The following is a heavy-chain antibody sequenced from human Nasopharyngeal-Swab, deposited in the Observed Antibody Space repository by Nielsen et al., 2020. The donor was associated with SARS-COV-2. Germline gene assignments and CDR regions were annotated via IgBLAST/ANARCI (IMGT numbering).Heavy chain of an antibody. J-gene: IGHJ6*02. CDR2: ISSSSSYI. V-gene: IGHV3-21*01. Sequence: GGSLRLSCAASGFTFSTYSMNWVRQAPGKGLEWVSSISSSSSYIYYADSLKGRFTISGDNAKNSLYLQMNSLRAEDTAVYYCARDRNGFIYYYYGMDVWGQGTTVTVSS. CDR1: GFTFSTYS. D-gene: IGHD3-3*01. CDR3: ARDRNGFIYYYYGMDV.